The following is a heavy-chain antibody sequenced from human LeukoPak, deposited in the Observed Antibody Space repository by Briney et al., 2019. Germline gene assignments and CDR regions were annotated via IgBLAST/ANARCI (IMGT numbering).Heavy chain of an antibody. CDR2: ISSSGSTI. J-gene: IGHJ4*02. CDR3: ARDGYYYDSSGYYYATLLDY. CDR1: GFTFSDYY. Sequence: GGSLRLSCAASGFTFSDYYMSWIRQAPGKGLEWVSYISSSGSTIYYADSVKGRFTISRDNAKNSLYLQMNSLRAEDTAVYYCARDGYYYDSSGYYYATLLDYWGQGTLVTVSS. V-gene: IGHV3-11*04. D-gene: IGHD3-22*01.